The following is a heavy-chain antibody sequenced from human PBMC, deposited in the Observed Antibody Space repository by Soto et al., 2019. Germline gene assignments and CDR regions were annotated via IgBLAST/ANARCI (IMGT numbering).Heavy chain of an antibody. Sequence: KASETLSLTCAVSGGSISSYSWIWIRQSPGKGLEWIGNIYYRGRTNYNPSLKSRVTISVDTSKNQFSLKVRSVTAADTAVYYCASLYSIKDNGLDVWGQGTTVTVSS. CDR2: IYYRGRT. J-gene: IGHJ6*02. D-gene: IGHD6-13*01. CDR1: GGSISSYS. CDR3: ASLYSIKDNGLDV. V-gene: IGHV4-59*01.